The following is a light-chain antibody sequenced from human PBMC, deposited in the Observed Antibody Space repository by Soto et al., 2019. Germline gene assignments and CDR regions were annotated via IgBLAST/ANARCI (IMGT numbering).Light chain of an antibody. CDR3: QQYAALWT. CDR1: RSISNS. Sequence: DIRMTQSPFTLSASVEDRVTITCRASRSISNSLAWYQQKPGKAPKILIYKASTLDSGVPSRFSGSGSGTEFTLTISSLQPDDFATYYCQQYAALWTFGQGTKVETK. V-gene: IGKV1-5*03. J-gene: IGKJ1*01. CDR2: KAS.